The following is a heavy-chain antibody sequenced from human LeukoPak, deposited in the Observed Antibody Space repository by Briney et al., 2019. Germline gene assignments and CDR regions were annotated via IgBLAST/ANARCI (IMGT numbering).Heavy chain of an antibody. CDR2: ISWNSGSI. J-gene: IGHJ5*02. CDR3: AKDILPGGSGIEFDP. Sequence: GGSLRLSCAASGFTFDDYAMHWVRQAPGKGLEWVSDISWNSGSIGYADSEKGLFTISRDNAKNSLYLQMNSLRAEDTALYYCAKDILPGGSGIEFDPWGQGTLVTVSS. D-gene: IGHD3-10*01. V-gene: IGHV3-9*01. CDR1: GFTFDDYA.